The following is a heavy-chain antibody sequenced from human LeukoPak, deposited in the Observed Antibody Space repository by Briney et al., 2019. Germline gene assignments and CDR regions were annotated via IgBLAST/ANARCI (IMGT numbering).Heavy chain of an antibody. V-gene: IGHV4-59*08. CDR3: ARHSSGSLSGYIVY. J-gene: IGHJ4*02. Sequence: SETLSLTCTVSGGSISSYYWSWIRQPPGKGLEWIGYIYYSGSTNYNPSLKSRVTISVDTSKNQFSLKLSSVTAADTAVYYCARHSSGSLSGYIVYWGQGTPVTVSS. D-gene: IGHD3-22*01. CDR2: IYYSGST. CDR1: GGSISSYY.